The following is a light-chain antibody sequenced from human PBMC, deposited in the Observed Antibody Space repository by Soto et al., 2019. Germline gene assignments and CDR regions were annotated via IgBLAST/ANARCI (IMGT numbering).Light chain of an antibody. CDR2: DVT. CDR3: SSYTGTSAPYV. V-gene: IGLV2-14*01. CDR1: SSDIGNYDL. J-gene: IGLJ1*01. Sequence: QSALTQPASVSGSPGQSITISCTGTSSDIGNYDLVSWCQHHPGKAPKLVIYDVTHRPSGVSNRYSGTKSGYTASLSISGLQPEDEADYYCSSYTGTSAPYVLGTGTKLTVL.